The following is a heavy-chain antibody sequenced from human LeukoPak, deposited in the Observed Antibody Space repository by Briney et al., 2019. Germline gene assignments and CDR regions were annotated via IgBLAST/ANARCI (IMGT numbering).Heavy chain of an antibody. Sequence: PGGSLRLSCSASGTAFRTYAMHWVRQPPGKGLYYLSAISINGGSTYYADSVRGRFTISRDNSEITLYLQMSSLRPDDTAVYYCVRTYDENPLGWFDPWGQGTLVTVSS. J-gene: IGHJ5*02. CDR3: VRTYDENPLGWFDP. V-gene: IGHV3-64D*06. D-gene: IGHD5-12*01. CDR2: ISINGGST. CDR1: GTAFRTYA.